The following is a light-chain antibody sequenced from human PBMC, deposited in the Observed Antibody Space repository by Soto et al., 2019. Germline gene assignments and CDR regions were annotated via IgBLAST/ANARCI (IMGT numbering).Light chain of an antibody. Sequence: EVVLTQSPATLSLSPGERATLSCRASQSVGSQLAWYQQKPGQAPRLLINDASNMATGIPARFSGSGSGTDFTLTISSLEPEDFAVYYCQQRSSWPLTFGGGTKVEIK. V-gene: IGKV3-11*01. J-gene: IGKJ4*01. CDR3: QQRSSWPLT. CDR1: QSVGSQ. CDR2: DAS.